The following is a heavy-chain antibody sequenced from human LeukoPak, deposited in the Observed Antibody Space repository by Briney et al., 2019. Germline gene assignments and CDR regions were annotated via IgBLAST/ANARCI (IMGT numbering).Heavy chain of an antibody. CDR1: GGSISSYY. CDR2: IYYSGST. D-gene: IGHD3/OR15-3a*01. Sequence: PSETLSLTCTVSGGSISSYYWSWIRQPPGKGLEWIGYIYYSGSTHYNPSLKSRVTISVDTSKNQFSLKLRSVTAADTVVYYCARQTGSGLFILPGGQGTLVTVSS. J-gene: IGHJ4*02. V-gene: IGHV4-59*08. CDR3: ARQTGSGLFILP.